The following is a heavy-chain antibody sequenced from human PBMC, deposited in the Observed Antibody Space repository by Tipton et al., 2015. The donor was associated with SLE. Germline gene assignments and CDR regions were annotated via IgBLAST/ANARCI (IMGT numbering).Heavy chain of an antibody. CDR3: AREGDNSGWPIFDY. V-gene: IGHV3-21*04. D-gene: IGHD6-19*01. Sequence: SLRLSCAASGFTFSSYSMNWVRQAPGKGLEWVSSISSSSSYIYYADSVKGRFTISRDNAKNSLYLQMNSLRAEDTAVYYCAREGDNSGWPIFDYWGQGTLVTVSS. CDR1: GFTFSSYS. CDR2: ISSSSSYI. J-gene: IGHJ4*02.